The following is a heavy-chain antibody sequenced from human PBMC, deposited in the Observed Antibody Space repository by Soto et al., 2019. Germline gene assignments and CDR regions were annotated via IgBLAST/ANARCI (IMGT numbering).Heavy chain of an antibody. Sequence: QVQLVQSGAEVKKPGSSVKVSCKASGGTFSSYAISWVRQAPGQGLEWMGGIIPIFGTANYAQKFQGRVTITADDCTSTAYMELSSLRCEDTAVYYSAVRDRVAGAFDIWGQGRMVMVFS. CDR2: IIPIFGTA. D-gene: IGHD2-15*01. J-gene: IGHJ3*02. V-gene: IGHV1-69*12. CDR1: GGTFSSYA. CDR3: AVRDRVAGAFDI.